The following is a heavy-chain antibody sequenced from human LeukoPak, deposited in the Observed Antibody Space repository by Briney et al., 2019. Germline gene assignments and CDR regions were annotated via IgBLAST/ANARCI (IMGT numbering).Heavy chain of an antibody. V-gene: IGHV3-33*01. CDR2: IWSDGSNK. Sequence: GGSLRLSDAASGLTFSNYGRHWVRQAPGKGLEWVAGIWSDGSNKYYADSVKGRFIISRDNSKNTLYLQMTALRAEDTAVYYCAGSVVVVTGGSKFFDYWGQGTLVTVSS. J-gene: IGHJ4*02. CDR3: AGSVVVVTGGSKFFDY. CDR1: GLTFSNYG. D-gene: IGHD3-22*01.